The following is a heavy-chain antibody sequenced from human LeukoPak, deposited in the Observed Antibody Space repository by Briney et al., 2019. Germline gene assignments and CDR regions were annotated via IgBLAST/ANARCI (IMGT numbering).Heavy chain of an antibody. CDR3: VRLGRDGYTYGAAY. CDR2: INWNGGST. CDR1: GYIFDDYG. Sequence: GGSLRLSCAGSGYIFDDYGMRWVSHGPGKGLEWVAGINWNGGSTGYAASVKGRCTISRDNAKTALYLEMNSLRVEDTAFYYCVRLGRDGYTYGAAYWGQGALVTVSS. D-gene: IGHD5-24*01. J-gene: IGHJ1*01. V-gene: IGHV3-20*04.